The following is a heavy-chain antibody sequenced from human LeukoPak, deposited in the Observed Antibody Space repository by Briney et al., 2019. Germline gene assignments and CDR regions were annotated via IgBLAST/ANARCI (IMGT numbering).Heavy chain of an antibody. Sequence: GGSLRLSCAASGFTFNNYWMHWVRQAPGKGLVWVSRIDSDGSNTNYADSVKGRFTVSRDNAKNTLYLQMNSLRAEDTAVYYCARDDYGNYYFDYWGQGTLVTVSS. CDR3: ARDDYGNYYFDY. J-gene: IGHJ4*02. D-gene: IGHD4-11*01. CDR2: IDSDGSNT. CDR1: GFTFNNYW. V-gene: IGHV3-74*01.